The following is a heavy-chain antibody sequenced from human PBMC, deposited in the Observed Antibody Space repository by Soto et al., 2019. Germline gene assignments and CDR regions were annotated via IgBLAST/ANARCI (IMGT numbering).Heavy chain of an antibody. CDR3: NARTRSWYRVGVDY. CDR2: ISGSGGST. CDR1: GFTFSSYA. D-gene: IGHD6-13*01. Sequence: GGSLRLSCAASGFTFSSYAMSWVRQAPGKGLEWVSAISGSGGSTYYADSVKGRFTISRDNSKNTLYLQMNSLRAEDTAVYYCNARTRSWYRVGVDYWGQGTLVTVSS. J-gene: IGHJ4*02. V-gene: IGHV3-23*01.